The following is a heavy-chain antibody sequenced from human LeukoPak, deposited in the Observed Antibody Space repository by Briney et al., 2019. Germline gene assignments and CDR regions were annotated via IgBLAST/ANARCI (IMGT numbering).Heavy chain of an antibody. CDR2: IHPNSGGT. Sequence: ASVKVSCKASGYTFTGYYMHWVRQAPGQGVEWMGWIHPNSGGTNYPQKLQGRVTMTWDTSISTAYMELSRLTSGDTAVYYCARFTAAAGHDWGQGTLVTVSS. D-gene: IGHD6-13*01. CDR3: ARFTAAAGHD. V-gene: IGHV1-2*02. CDR1: GYTFTGYY. J-gene: IGHJ4*02.